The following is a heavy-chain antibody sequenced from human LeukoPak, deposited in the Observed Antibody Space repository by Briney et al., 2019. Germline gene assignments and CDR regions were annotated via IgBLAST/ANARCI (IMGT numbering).Heavy chain of an antibody. CDR2: IIPIFGTA. CDR1: GGTFSSYA. V-gene: IGHV1-69*06. CDR3: ARGRGFGELLGLPYYFDY. D-gene: IGHD3-10*01. J-gene: IGHJ4*02. Sequence: SVKVSCKASGGTFSSYAISWVRQAPGQGLEWMGGIIPIFGTANYAQKFQGRVTITADKSTSTAYMELSRLRSDDTAVYYCARGRGFGELLGLPYYFDYWGQGTLVTVSS.